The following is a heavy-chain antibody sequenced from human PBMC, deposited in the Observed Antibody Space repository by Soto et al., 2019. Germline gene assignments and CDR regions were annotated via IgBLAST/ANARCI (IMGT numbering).Heavy chain of an antibody. CDR1: GGSISSSNW. CDR2: IYHSGST. V-gene: IGHV4-4*02. J-gene: IGHJ5*02. CDR3: ARGQGTRENWFDP. Sequence: SETLSLTCAVSGGSISSSNWWSWVRQPPGKGLEWIGEIYHSGSTNYNPSLKSRVTISVDKSKNQFSLKLGSVTAADTAVYYCARGQGTRENWFDPWGQGTLVTVSS. D-gene: IGHD3-10*01.